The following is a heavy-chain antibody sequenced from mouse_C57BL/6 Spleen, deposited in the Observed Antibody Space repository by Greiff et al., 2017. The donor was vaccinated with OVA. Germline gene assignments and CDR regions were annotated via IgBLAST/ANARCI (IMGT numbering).Heavy chain of an antibody. CDR1: GYTFTSYG. V-gene: IGHV1-81*01. D-gene: IGHD1-1*01. J-gene: IGHJ3*01. CDR2: IYPRSGNT. CDR3: ASNYGSAWFAY. Sequence: VQLQESGAELARPGASVKLSCKASGYTFTSYGISWVKQRTGQGLEWIGEIYPRSGNTYYNEKFKGKATLTADKSSSTAYMELRSLTSEDSAVYFCASNYGSAWFAYWGQGTLVTVSA.